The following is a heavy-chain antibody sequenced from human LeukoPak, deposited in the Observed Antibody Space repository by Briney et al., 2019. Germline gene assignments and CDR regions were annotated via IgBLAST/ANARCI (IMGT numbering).Heavy chain of an antibody. CDR2: INYSGST. Sequence: SETLSLTCTVSRGSISSYYWSWIRQPPGKGLEWIGYINYSGSTNYNPSLKSRVTISVDTSKNQFSLKLSSVTAADTAVYYCARRYGSGSGFDPWGQGTLVTVSS. D-gene: IGHD3-10*01. CDR3: ARRYGSGSGFDP. J-gene: IGHJ5*02. V-gene: IGHV4-59*08. CDR1: RGSISSYY.